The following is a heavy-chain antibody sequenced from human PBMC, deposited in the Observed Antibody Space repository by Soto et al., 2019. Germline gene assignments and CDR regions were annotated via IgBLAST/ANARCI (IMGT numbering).Heavy chain of an antibody. Sequence: GGSLRLSCAAGSTVSNNYMSWVRQAPGKGLEWVSAIYNDDSTYYADSVKGRFTISRDNSKNILYLQMNSLRAEDTAVYYCAKDPYQSSNYYGSEFDYWGQGILVTVSS. CDR3: AKDPYQSSNYYGSEFDY. J-gene: IGHJ4*02. CDR2: IYNDDST. V-gene: IGHV3-66*01. CDR1: STVSNNY. D-gene: IGHD3-10*01.